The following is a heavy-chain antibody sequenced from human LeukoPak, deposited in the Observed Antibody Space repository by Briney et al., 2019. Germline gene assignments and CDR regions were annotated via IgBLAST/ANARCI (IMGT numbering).Heavy chain of an antibody. J-gene: IGHJ4*02. CDR3: ATATVAGRGYYFDQ. CDR1: GFTFDDYG. Sequence: PGGSLRLSCVASGFTFDDYGMSWVRQAPGKGLEWVAGISDRGGSTNYADSVKGRFTISRDNSKNTMYLQMNSLRAEDTAVYYCATATVAGRGYYFDQWGQGTLVTVSS. CDR2: ISDRGGST. V-gene: IGHV3-23*01. D-gene: IGHD6-19*01.